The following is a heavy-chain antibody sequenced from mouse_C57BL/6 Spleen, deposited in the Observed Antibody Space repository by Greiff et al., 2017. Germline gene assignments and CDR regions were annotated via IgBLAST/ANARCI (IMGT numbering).Heavy chain of an antibody. V-gene: IGHV1-42*01. CDR1: GYSFTGYY. J-gene: IGHJ4*01. CDR2: INPSTGGT. Sequence: EVQRVESGPELVKPGASVKISCKASGYSFTGYYMNWVKQSPEKSLEWIGEINPSTGGTTYNQKFKAKATLTVDKSSSTAYMQLKSLTSEDSAVYYCARDGNYGDYAMDYWGQGTSVTVSS. CDR3: ARDGNYGDYAMDY. D-gene: IGHD2-1*01.